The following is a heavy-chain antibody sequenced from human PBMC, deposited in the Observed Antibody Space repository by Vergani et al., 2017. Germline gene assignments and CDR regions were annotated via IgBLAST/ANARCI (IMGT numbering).Heavy chain of an antibody. V-gene: IGHV3-35*01. CDR3: VRKYDVVVPAALSGFNWFDP. Sequence: EVQLVESGGGLVQPGGSLRLSCAASGFTFSNSDMNWVHQAPGKRLEWVSGVSWNGSRTHNADSVKGRFIISRDNSRNTRYLQTNSLRAEDTAVYYCVRKYDVVVPAALSGFNWFDPWGQGTLVTVSS. CDR1: GFTFSNSD. J-gene: IGHJ5*02. D-gene: IGHD2-2*01. CDR2: VSWNGSRT.